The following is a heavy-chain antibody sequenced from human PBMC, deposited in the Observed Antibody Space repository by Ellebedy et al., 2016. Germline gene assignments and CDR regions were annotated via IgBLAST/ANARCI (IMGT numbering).Heavy chain of an antibody. J-gene: IGHJ6*02. V-gene: IGHV1-18*01. Sequence: ASVKVSCXAPGYTFTSQFIHWVRLAPGQGLEWMGWISGYNGNTHYAQKLQGRVTMTTDTSTSTAYMELRSLRSDDTAVYYCARSELLFYGMDVWGQGTTVTVSS. CDR2: ISGYNGNT. CDR1: GYTFTSQF. CDR3: ARSELLFYGMDV. D-gene: IGHD3-10*01.